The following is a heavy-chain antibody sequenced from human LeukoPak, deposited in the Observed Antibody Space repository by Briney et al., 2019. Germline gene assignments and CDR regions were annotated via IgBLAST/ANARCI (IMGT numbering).Heavy chain of an antibody. CDR2: IIPILGIA. D-gene: IGHD3-22*01. CDR1: GGTFSSYA. J-gene: IGHJ4*02. Sequence: SVKVSCKASGGTFSSYAISWVRQAPGQGLEWMGRIIPILGIANYAQKFQGRVTITADKSTSTAYMELSSLRSEDTAVYYCARDGVEYYYDSSGYSPSDYWGQGTLVTVFS. CDR3: ARDGVEYYYDSSGYSPSDY. V-gene: IGHV1-69*04.